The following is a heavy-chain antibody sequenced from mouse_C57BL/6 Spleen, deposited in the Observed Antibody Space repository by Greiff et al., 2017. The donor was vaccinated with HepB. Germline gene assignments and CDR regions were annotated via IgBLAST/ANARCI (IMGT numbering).Heavy chain of an antibody. CDR1: GYAFTNYL. J-gene: IGHJ4*01. CDR2: INPGSGGT. Sequence: QVQLQQSGAELVRPGTSVKVSCKASGYAFTNYLIEWVKQRPGQGLEWIGVINPGSGGTNYNEKFKGKATLTADKSSSTAYMQLSSLTSEDSAVYFCATVRGGVMDYWGQGTSVTVSS. CDR3: ATVRGGVMDY. D-gene: IGHD1-1*01. V-gene: IGHV1-54*01.